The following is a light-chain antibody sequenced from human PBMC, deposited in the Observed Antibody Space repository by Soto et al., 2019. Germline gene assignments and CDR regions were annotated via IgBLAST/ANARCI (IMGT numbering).Light chain of an antibody. CDR3: LQHNSYPPT. V-gene: IGKV1-5*01. J-gene: IGKJ5*01. Sequence: DIQMTQSPSTLSASVGDRVTITCRASQSISSWLAWYQQKPGKAPKRLIYGASSLQSGVPSRFSGTGSGTEFTLTISSLQPEDFATYYCLQHNSYPPTFGQGKRLEIK. CDR1: QSISSW. CDR2: GAS.